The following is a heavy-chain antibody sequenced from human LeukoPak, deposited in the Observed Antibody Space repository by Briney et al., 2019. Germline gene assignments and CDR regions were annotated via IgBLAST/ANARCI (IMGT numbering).Heavy chain of an antibody. CDR1: GFTFSSYG. D-gene: IGHD6-13*01. CDR2: ISYDGSNK. CDR3: AKIAAAGTDY. Sequence: GGSLRLSCAASGFTFSSYGMHWVRQAPGKGLEWVAVISYDGSNKYYADSVKGRFTISSDNSKNTLYLQMNSLRAEDTAVYSCAKIAAAGTDYWGQGTLVTVSS. J-gene: IGHJ4*02. V-gene: IGHV3-30*18.